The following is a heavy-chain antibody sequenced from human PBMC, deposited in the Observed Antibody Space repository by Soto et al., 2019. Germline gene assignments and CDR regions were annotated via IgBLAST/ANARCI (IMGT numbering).Heavy chain of an antibody. J-gene: IGHJ4*02. D-gene: IGHD3-22*01. V-gene: IGHV3-33*01. CDR3: ARDPPDHYYDSSGYLDY. Sequence: QVQLVESGGGVVQPGRSLRLSCAASGFTFSSYGMHWVRQAPGKGLEWVAVIWYDGSNKYYADSVKGRFTISRDNSKNTLYLKMNSLRAEDTAVYYCARDPPDHYYDSSGYLDYWGQGTLVTVSS. CDR1: GFTFSSYG. CDR2: IWYDGSNK.